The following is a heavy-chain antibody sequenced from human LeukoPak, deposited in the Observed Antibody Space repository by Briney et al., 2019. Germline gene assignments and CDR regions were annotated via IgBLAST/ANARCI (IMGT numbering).Heavy chain of an antibody. Sequence: PSETLSLTCAVYGGSFSGYYWSWIRQPPGKGLERIGEINHSGSTNYNPSLKSRVTISVDTSKNQFSLKLSSVTAADTAVYYCARARPRSIAAAGTSWFDPWGQGTLVTVSS. J-gene: IGHJ5*02. V-gene: IGHV4-34*01. CDR1: GGSFSGYY. D-gene: IGHD6-13*01. CDR3: ARARPRSIAAAGTSWFDP. CDR2: INHSGST.